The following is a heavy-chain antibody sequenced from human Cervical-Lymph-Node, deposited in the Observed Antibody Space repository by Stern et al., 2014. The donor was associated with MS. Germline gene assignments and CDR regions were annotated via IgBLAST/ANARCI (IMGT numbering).Heavy chain of an antibody. J-gene: IGHJ5*02. V-gene: IGHV4-61*02. Sequence: QVQLMQSGPGLVKPSQTLSLTCTVSGGSISSSGYYWSWIRQPADKGLEWIGRIHDSGSTSYNPSLKRRVTISMDTAQNPFSLKLPSVTAADTAVYYCATTRWDLFTWNWFDPWGQGTLVTVSS. CDR2: IHDSGST. CDR1: GGSISSSGYY. CDR3: ATTRWDLFTWNWFDP. D-gene: IGHD1-26*01.